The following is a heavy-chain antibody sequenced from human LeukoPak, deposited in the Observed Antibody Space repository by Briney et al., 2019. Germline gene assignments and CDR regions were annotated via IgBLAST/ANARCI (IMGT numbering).Heavy chain of an antibody. V-gene: IGHV1-3*01. CDR1: GYTFTIYA. CDR3: ARAGRVRGVIIISSHTKNWFDP. CDR2: ITAGNGNT. Sequence: GPSVNLSCKASGYTFTIYAMHCVRQAPGQRFEWMGWITAGNGNTKYSQKSRGRVPLTRDTSASTAYMELSCLRSEDTAVYYCARAGRVRGVIIISSHTKNWFDPWGQGTLVTVSS. J-gene: IGHJ5*02. D-gene: IGHD3-10*01.